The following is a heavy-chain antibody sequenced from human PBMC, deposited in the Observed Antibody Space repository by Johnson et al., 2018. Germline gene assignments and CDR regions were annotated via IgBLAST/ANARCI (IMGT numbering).Heavy chain of an antibody. J-gene: IGHJ6*03. CDR1: GFTFSSYW. CDR2: IKQDGSEK. Sequence: EVQLLESGGGLVQPGGSLRLSCAASGFTFSSYWMSWVRQAPGKGLEWVANIKQDGSEKYYVDSVKGRFTISRDNAKNSLYLQMNSLRAEDTAVYYCARRMTGTYDYYMDVWGKGTTVTVSS. D-gene: IGHD3-9*01. CDR3: ARRMTGTYDYYMDV. V-gene: IGHV3-7*01.